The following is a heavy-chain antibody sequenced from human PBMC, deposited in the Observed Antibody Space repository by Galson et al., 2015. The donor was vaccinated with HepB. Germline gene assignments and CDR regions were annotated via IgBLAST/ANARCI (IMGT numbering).Heavy chain of an antibody. J-gene: IGHJ5*01. CDR1: GFTFSSYT. Sequence: CAASGFTFSSYTMNGVRQAPGKGLEWVSSIDPSGSYIYYADSVKGRFTMSRNNAKNSVYLQMNSLRAEDTAVYYCARDTNYADSWGQGTLVTVSS. V-gene: IGHV3-21*01. D-gene: IGHD1-7*01. CDR3: ARDTNYADS. CDR2: IDPSGSYI.